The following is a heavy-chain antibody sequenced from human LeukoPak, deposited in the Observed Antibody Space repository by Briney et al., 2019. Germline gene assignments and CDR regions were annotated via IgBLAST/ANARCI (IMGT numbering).Heavy chain of an antibody. D-gene: IGHD1-1*01. J-gene: IGHJ4*02. Sequence: SETLSLTCAVSGGSISSSNWWSWVRQPPGKGLEWIGEIYHSGNTNYNPSLKSRVTISVDKSKNQLSLKLNSVTAADTAVYYCVRSGPTGTINYWGQGTLVTVSS. CDR2: IYHSGNT. CDR3: VRSGPTGTINY. CDR1: GGSISSSNW. V-gene: IGHV4-4*02.